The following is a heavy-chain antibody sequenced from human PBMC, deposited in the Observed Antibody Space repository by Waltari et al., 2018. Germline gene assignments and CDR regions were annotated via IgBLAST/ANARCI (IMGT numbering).Heavy chain of an antibody. D-gene: IGHD1-26*01. V-gene: IGHV4-59*01. Sequence: QVQLQESGPGLVKPWETLSLTCTVSGGSISSYYWSWIRQPPGKGLEWIGYIYYSGSTNYNPSLKSRVTISVDTSKNQFSLKLSSVTAADTAVYYCARPRWELLNDAFDIWGQGTMVTVSS. CDR2: IYYSGST. J-gene: IGHJ3*02. CDR3: ARPRWELLNDAFDI. CDR1: GGSISSYY.